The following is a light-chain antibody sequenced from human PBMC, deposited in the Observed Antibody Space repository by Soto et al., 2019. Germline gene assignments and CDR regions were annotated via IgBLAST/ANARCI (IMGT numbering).Light chain of an antibody. CDR1: QSISSW. J-gene: IGKJ4*01. Sequence: DIQMTQSPSTLSASVGDRVTITCRASQSISSWLAWYQQKPGKAPKLLLYKASSLEGGVPSRFSGSGSGTEFTLTITSLQPDDFATYYCQQYYLYPLTFGGGNKVEIK. CDR2: KAS. CDR3: QQYYLYPLT. V-gene: IGKV1-5*03.